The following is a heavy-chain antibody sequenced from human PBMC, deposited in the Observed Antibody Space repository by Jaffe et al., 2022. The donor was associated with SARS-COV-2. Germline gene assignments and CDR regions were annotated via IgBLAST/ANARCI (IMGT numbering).Heavy chain of an antibody. J-gene: IGHJ5*02. CDR3: ARDALPRRGWFDP. Sequence: QVQLQESGPGLVKPSQTLSLTCTVSGDSISSGGYFWSWIRQPAGKGLEWIGRIYTTGIPNYNPSLNNRVTISIDTSKNQFSLNLRSVTAADTAVYFCARDALPRRGWFDPWGQGTLVAVSS. CDR1: GDSISSGGYF. CDR2: IYTTGIP. V-gene: IGHV4-61*02. D-gene: IGHD2-15*01.